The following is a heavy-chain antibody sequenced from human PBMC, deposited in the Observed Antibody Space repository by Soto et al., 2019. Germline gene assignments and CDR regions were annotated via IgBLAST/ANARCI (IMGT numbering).Heavy chain of an antibody. D-gene: IGHD1-1*01. CDR3: AREGVELSGGYYYYGMDV. V-gene: IGHV4-30-4*01. Sequence: LSLTCTVSGGSISSGDYYWSWIRQPPGKGLEWIGYIYYSGSTYYNPSLKSRVTISVDTSKNQFSLKLSSVTAADTAVYYCAREGVELSGGYYYYGMDVWGQGTTVTVSS. CDR1: GGSISSGDYY. J-gene: IGHJ6*02. CDR2: IYYSGST.